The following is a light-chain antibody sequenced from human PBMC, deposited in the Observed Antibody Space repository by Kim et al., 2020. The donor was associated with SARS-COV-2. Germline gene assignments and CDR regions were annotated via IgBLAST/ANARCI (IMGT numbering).Light chain of an antibody. J-gene: IGLJ2*01. CDR3: NSRDSTTNHVL. Sequence: SSELTQDPPVSVALGQTVRITCQGDSLRSYYATWYQQKPGQAPLLVIYDKNKRPSGIPDRFSGSNSGNTASLTITGAQAEDEADYYCNSRDSTTNHVLFGGGTQLTVL. CDR1: SLRSYY. V-gene: IGLV3-19*01. CDR2: DKN.